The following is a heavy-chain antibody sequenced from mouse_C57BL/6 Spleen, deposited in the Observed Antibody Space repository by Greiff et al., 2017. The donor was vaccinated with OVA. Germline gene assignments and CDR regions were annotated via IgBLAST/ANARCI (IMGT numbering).Heavy chain of an antibody. CDR1: GYAFSSYW. V-gene: IGHV1-80*01. J-gene: IGHJ4*01. CDR3: ARKGGGYYYAMDY. CDR2: IYPGDGDT. Sequence: QVQLKQSGAELVKPGASVKISCKASGYAFSSYWMNWVKQRPGKGLEWIGQIYPGDGDTNYNGKFKGKATLTADKSSSTAYMQLSSLTSEDSAVYFCARKGGGYYYAMDYWGQGTSVTVSS.